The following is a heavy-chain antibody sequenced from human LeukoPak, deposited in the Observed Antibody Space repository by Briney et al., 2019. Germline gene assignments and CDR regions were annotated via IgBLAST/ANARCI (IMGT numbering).Heavy chain of an antibody. J-gene: IGHJ4*02. V-gene: IGHV4-39*01. D-gene: IGHD4-23*01. CDR1: GGSISSSSYY. CDR3: ANSANYGGNSGFFDY. CDR2: LYYSGST. Sequence: SETLSLTCTVSGGSISSSSYYWGWIRQPPGKGLEWIGSLYYSGSTHYNPSLKSRVTISVDTSKNQFSLKLSSVTAADTAVYYCANSANYGGNSGFFDYWGQGALVTVSS.